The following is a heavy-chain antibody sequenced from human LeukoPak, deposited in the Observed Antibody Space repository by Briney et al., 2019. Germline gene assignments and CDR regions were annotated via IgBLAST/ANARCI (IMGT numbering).Heavy chain of an antibody. CDR3: NRGGHYDSASYYNVHY. D-gene: IGHD3-10*01. CDR2: IRSKTYGGTA. CDR1: GFTFGDYA. Sequence: GGSLRLSCTTSGFTFGDYAVSWVRQAPGKGLEWVGFIRSKTYGGTAEHAASVKGRFTISRDDSKSIAYLQMNSLTTGDTGIYYCNRGGHYDSASYYNVHYWGQGTLVTVTS. V-gene: IGHV3-49*04. J-gene: IGHJ4*02.